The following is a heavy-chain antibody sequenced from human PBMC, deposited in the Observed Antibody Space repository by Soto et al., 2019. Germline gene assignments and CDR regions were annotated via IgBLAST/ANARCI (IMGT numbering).Heavy chain of an antibody. V-gene: IGHV4-34*01. J-gene: IGHJ3*02. D-gene: IGHD1-1*01. CDR1: GGSVSSGSYY. CDR3: ARVERGTATTVVDAFDI. Sequence: QVQLQQWGAGLLKPSETLSLTCAVYGGSVSSGSYYWSWIRQPPGKVLEWIGEMSHSGGTHFNPSLKSRVTVSVDTSKNQFSLKMSFETAADTALYYCARVERGTATTVVDAFDIWGPGTMVTVSS. CDR2: MSHSGGT.